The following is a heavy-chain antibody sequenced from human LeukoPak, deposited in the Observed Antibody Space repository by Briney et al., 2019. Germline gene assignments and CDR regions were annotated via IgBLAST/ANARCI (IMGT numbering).Heavy chain of an antibody. D-gene: IGHD6-19*01. Sequence: PETLSLTCTDSVGSISSTSPYWGCISHPPGEGRECLGSVYYRGSPYYNPSFKCQVTISVRTSKNQFSLRLSSVPAADTAVYYCARASIAVSGTPEHAFDIWGQGTMVTVSS. J-gene: IGHJ3*02. CDR1: VGSISSTSPY. CDR2: VYYRGSP. CDR3: ARASIAVSGTPEHAFDI. V-gene: IGHV4-39*07.